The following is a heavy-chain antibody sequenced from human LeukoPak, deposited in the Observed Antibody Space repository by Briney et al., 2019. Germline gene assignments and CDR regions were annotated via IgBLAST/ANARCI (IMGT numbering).Heavy chain of an antibody. CDR3: AKGDAAVGTMDV. V-gene: IGHV3-23*01. D-gene: IGHD6-13*01. J-gene: IGHJ6*04. CDR1: GFTFSSYA. CDR2: ISGSGGST. Sequence: PGGSLRPSCAASGFTFSSYAMSWVRQAPGKGLEWVSAISGSGGSTYYADSVKGRFTISRDNSKNTLYLQMNSLRVEDTAVYYCAKGDAAVGTMDVWGKGTTVTVFS.